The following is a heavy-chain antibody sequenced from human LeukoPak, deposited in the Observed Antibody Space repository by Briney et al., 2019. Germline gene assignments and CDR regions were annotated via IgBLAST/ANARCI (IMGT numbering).Heavy chain of an antibody. V-gene: IGHV1-18*01. CDR3: ARENGGEDY. Sequence: GASVKVSCKASGYTFTSYPISWVRQAPGQGLEWMGWITAYNGNTNYAQKLQGRVTMTRDTSTSTVYMELSSLRSEDTAVYYCARENGGEDYWGQGTLVTVSS. J-gene: IGHJ4*02. D-gene: IGHD2-21*01. CDR2: ITAYNGNT. CDR1: GYTFTSYP.